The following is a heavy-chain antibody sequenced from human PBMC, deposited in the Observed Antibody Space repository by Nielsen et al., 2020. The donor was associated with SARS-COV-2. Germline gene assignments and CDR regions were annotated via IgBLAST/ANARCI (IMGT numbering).Heavy chain of an antibody. V-gene: IGHV4-39*07. CDR2: ISYTGTT. CDR3: ARGHTGYSSALT. CDR1: GGSISSSSYY. D-gene: IGHD6-19*01. J-gene: IGHJ5*02. Sequence: SETLSLTCTVSGGSISSSSYYWGWIRQPPGKGLEWIGGISYTGTTYYNPSLESRVTLSVDTSNNQFSLKLSSVTAADTAVYYCARGHTGYSSALTWGQGTLVTVSS.